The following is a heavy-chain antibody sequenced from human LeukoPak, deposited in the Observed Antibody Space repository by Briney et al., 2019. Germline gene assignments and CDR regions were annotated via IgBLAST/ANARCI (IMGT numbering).Heavy chain of an antibody. Sequence: SPSETLSLTCTVSGGSISSYYWSWIRQPAGKGLEWIGRIYTSGSTNYNPSLKSRVTMSVDTSKNQFSLKLSSVTAADTAVYYCARADCSSTSCYIGVYFDYWGQGTLVTVSS. CDR3: ARADCSSTSCYIGVYFDY. CDR1: GGSISSYY. J-gene: IGHJ4*02. CDR2: IYTSGST. D-gene: IGHD2-2*02. V-gene: IGHV4-4*07.